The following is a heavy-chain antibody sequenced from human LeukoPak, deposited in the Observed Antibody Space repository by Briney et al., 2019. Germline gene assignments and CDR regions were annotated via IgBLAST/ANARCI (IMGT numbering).Heavy chain of an antibody. D-gene: IGHD1-26*01. CDR1: GFNFGDFP. Sequence: GGSLRLSCSTSGFNFGDFPMAWVRQAPGKGLEWVGYIRAKAYGGTAEYGPSVKGRFFVSRDDAKGIAYLQMNRLKSEDTAVYYCTRGGGRFEYWGQGTLVAVSS. J-gene: IGHJ4*02. V-gene: IGHV3-49*04. CDR2: IRAKAYGGTA. CDR3: TRGGGRFEY.